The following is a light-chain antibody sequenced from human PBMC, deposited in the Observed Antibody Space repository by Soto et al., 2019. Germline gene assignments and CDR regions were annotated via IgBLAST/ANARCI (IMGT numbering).Light chain of an antibody. Sequence: EIVLTQSPATLSLSPGEKATLSCRASRSVSIYLAWYQQKPGQAPRLLIYDASNRATGIPARFSGSGSGTDFTLTISSLEPEDFAVYYCQQRSNWPSFGGGTKVEIK. J-gene: IGKJ4*01. CDR2: DAS. CDR3: QQRSNWPS. V-gene: IGKV3-11*01. CDR1: RSVSIY.